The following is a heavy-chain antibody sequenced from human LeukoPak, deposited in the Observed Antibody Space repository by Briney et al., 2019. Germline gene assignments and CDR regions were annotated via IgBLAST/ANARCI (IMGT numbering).Heavy chain of an antibody. CDR1: GYTFTGYY. CDR3: ASEGGIAARPFPDY. Sequence: ASVKVSCKASGYTFTGYYMHWVRQAPGQGLEWMGWIIPNSGGTNYAQKFQGRVTMTRDTSISTAYMELSRLRSDDTALYYCASEGGIAARPFPDYWGQGTLVTVSS. CDR2: IIPNSGGT. D-gene: IGHD6-6*01. V-gene: IGHV1-2*02. J-gene: IGHJ4*02.